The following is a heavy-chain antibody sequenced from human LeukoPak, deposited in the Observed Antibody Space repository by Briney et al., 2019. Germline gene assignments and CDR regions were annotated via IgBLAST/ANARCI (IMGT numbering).Heavy chain of an antibody. Sequence: GGSLRLSCAASGFTFSSYSMNWVRQAPGKGLEWVSSISSSSSYIYYADSVKGRFTISRDNAKNSLYLQMNSLRAEDTAVYYCARFIAAPYYFDYWGRGTLVTVFS. CDR3: ARFIAAPYYFDY. D-gene: IGHD6-13*01. CDR2: ISSSSSYI. V-gene: IGHV3-21*01. J-gene: IGHJ4*02. CDR1: GFTFSSYS.